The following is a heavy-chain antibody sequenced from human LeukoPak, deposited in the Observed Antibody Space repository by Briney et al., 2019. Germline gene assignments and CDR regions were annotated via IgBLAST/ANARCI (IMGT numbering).Heavy chain of an antibody. Sequence: PGGSLRLSCAASGFTFSSYGMSWVRQAPGKGLEWVSAISGSGGSTYYADSVKGRFTISRDNAKNSLYLQMNSLRAEDTAVYYCARGDRKYSSGFHYYMDVWGKGTTVTISS. D-gene: IGHD6-19*01. CDR2: ISGSGGST. CDR1: GFTFSSYG. V-gene: IGHV3-23*01. CDR3: ARGDRKYSSGFHYYMDV. J-gene: IGHJ6*03.